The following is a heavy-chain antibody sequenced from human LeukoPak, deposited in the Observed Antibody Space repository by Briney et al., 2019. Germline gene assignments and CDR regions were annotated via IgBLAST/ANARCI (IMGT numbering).Heavy chain of an antibody. Sequence: PGGSLRLSCAASGFTFSSYSMNWVRQAPGKGLEWVSYISSSSSTIYYADSVKGRFTISRDNAKNSLYLQMNSLRAEDTAVYYCARARTRFLERSGDYWGQGTLVTVSS. CDR2: ISSSSSTI. CDR1: GFTFSSYS. J-gene: IGHJ4*02. V-gene: IGHV3-48*01. CDR3: ARARTRFLERSGDY. D-gene: IGHD3-3*01.